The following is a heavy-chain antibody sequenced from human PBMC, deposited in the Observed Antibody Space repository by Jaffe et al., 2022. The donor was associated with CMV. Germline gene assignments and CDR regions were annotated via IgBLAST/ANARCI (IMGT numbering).Heavy chain of an antibody. D-gene: IGHD3-9*01. CDR3: AKTMVRYFDWLLQFDY. CDR2: ISGSGGST. Sequence: EVQLLESGGGLVQPGGSLRLSCAASGFTFSSYAMSWVRQAPGKGLEWVSAISGSGGSTYYADSVKGRFTISRDNSKNTLYLQMNSLRAEDTAVYYCAKTMVRYFDWLLQFDYWGQGTLVTVSS. CDR1: GFTFSSYA. V-gene: IGHV3-23*01. J-gene: IGHJ4*02.